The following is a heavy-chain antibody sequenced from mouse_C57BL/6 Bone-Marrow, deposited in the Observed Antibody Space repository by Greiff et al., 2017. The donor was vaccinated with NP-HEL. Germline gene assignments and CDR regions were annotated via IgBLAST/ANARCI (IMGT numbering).Heavy chain of an antibody. Sequence: DVMLVESGGGLVQPGESLKLSCESNEYEFPSHDMSWVRKTPEKRLELVAAINSDGGSTYYPDTMERRFIISRDNTKKTLYLQMSSLRAEDTALYYCARQTLSTMITTGDYWGQGTTLTVSS. CDR2: INSDGGST. CDR1: EYEFPSHD. J-gene: IGHJ2*01. D-gene: IGHD2-4*01. V-gene: IGHV5-2*01. CDR3: ARQTLSTMITTGDY.